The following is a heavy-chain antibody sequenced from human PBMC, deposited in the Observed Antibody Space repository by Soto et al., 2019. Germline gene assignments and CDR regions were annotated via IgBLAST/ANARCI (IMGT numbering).Heavy chain of an antibody. D-gene: IGHD3-3*01. V-gene: IGHV3-33*01. CDR1: GFTFSSYG. J-gene: IGHJ6*02. Sequence: GGSLRLSCAASGFTFSSYGMHWVRQAPGKGLEWVAVIWYDGSNKYYADSVKGRFTISRDNSKNTLYLQMNSLRAEDTAVYYCARHEHYFCSGYFLTYYYGMDVWGQGTTVTVSS. CDR2: IWYDGSNK. CDR3: ARHEHYFCSGYFLTYYYGMDV.